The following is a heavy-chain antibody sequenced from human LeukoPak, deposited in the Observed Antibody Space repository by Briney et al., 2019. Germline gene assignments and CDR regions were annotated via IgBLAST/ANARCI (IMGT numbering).Heavy chain of an antibody. V-gene: IGHV3-74*01. D-gene: IGHD2-2*01. CDR2: IKSDGSTT. CDR3: ARGPAKDCTSTSCYVLDY. Sequence: GGSLRLSCAASGFRFSNYWMHLVRQAPGKGLVGVSRIKSDGSTTSYADSVKGRFTISRDNAKNTQYLQMNSLRAEDTAVYYCARGPAKDCTSTSCYVLDYWGQGTLVTVSS. CDR1: GFRFSNYW. J-gene: IGHJ4*02.